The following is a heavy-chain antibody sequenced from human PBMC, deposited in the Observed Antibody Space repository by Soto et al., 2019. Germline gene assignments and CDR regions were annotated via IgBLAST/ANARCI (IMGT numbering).Heavy chain of an antibody. J-gene: IGHJ6*02. V-gene: IGHV1-18*01. CDR2: ISAYNGNT. Sequence: EASVKVSCKASGYTFTSYGISWVRQAPGQGLEWMGWISAYNGNTNYAQKLQGRVTMTTDTSTSTAYMELRSLRSDDTAVYYCARVGFLTMYANAICYYYGIDVWGQGTTFTVSS. D-gene: IGHD2-8*01. CDR1: GYTFTSYG. CDR3: ARVGFLTMYANAICYYYGIDV.